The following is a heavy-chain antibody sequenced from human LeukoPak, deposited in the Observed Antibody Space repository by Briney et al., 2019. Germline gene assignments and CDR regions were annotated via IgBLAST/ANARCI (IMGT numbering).Heavy chain of an antibody. CDR1: GVTFRHYG. D-gene: IGHD3-10*01. CDR2: IWSDGSKQ. Sequence: PAWSLRLSRAASGVTFRHYGMHGVRQAPGKGLEGVAVIWSDGSKQYYADSVKGRFTVSRDDSEDTPYLQMDSLRVEDTAVFYCARDALGDRGIGGGFDTWGQGTMVSVSS. J-gene: IGHJ3*02. CDR3: ARDALGDRGIGGGFDT. V-gene: IGHV3-33*01.